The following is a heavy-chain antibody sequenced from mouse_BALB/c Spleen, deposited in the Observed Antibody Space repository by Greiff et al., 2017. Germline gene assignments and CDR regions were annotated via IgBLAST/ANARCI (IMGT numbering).Heavy chain of an antibody. V-gene: IGHV5-4*02. D-gene: IGHD1-1*01. J-gene: IGHJ3*01. Sequence: EVKVEESGGGLVKPGGSLKLSCAASGFTFSDYYMYWVRQTPEKRLEWVATISDGGSYTYYPDSVKGRFTISRDNAKNNLYLQMSSLKSEDTAMYYCARDRTPYYYGSSYVGFAYWGQGTLVTVSA. CDR3: ARDRTPYYYGSSYVGFAY. CDR1: GFTFSDYY. CDR2: ISDGGSYT.